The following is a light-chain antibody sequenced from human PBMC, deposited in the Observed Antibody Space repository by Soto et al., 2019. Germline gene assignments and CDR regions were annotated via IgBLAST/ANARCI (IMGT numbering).Light chain of an antibody. J-gene: IGKJ5*01. CDR3: QQLNTYPIT. V-gene: IGKV1-9*01. Sequence: QLTQSPSSLSASVGDRVTISCRASQGISSYLAWYQQKPGKAPKLLIYGASTLEGGVPFRFSGSGSGTDFTLIISSVQPEDFATYYCQQLNTYPITFGQGTRLEIK. CDR2: GAS. CDR1: QGISSY.